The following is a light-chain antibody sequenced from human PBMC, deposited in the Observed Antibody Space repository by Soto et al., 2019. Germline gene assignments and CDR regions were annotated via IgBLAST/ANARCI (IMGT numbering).Light chain of an antibody. CDR2: WAS. CDR1: QSLLYGSNNKNY. CDR3: QQYYSTPRT. J-gene: IGKJ1*01. Sequence: DIVRAHSRYCLAFSLGERATINFKSIQSLLYGSNNKNYFAWYPQKPGQPPKLLIYWASTRDSGVPDRFSGSGSGTDFTLTISSLQAEDVAVYYCQQYYSTPRTFGQGTKVDIK. V-gene: IGKV4-1*01.